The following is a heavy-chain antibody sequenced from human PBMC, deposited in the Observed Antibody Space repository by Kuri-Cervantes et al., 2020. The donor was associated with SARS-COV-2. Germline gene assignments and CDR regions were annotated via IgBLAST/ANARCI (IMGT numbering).Heavy chain of an antibody. J-gene: IGHJ4*02. Sequence: SQTLSLTCGVSGYSITSGYYWGWIRQPPGKGLEWIGSIYHSGSTYYNPSLKSRVTISVDTSKNQFSLKLSSVTAADTAVYYCASRYCSSTSCYFDYWGQGTLVTVSS. V-gene: IGHV4-38-2*01. D-gene: IGHD2-2*01. CDR2: IYHSGST. CDR1: GYSITSGYY. CDR3: ASRYCSSTSCYFDY.